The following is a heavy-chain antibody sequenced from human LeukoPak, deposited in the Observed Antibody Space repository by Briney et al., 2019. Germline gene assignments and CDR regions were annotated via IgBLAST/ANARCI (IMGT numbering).Heavy chain of an antibody. V-gene: IGHV4-59*08. CDR3: ARGGGEYDFWSGPTSSFDY. J-gene: IGHJ4*02. CDR2: IYYSGST. Sequence: SETLSLTCTVSGGFINNYYWSWIRQPPGKGLEWIGYIYYSGSTNYNPSLKSRVTISVDTSKNQFSLKLSSVTAADTAVYYCARGGGEYDFWSGPTSSFDYWGQGTLVTVSS. CDR1: GGFINNYY. D-gene: IGHD3-3*01.